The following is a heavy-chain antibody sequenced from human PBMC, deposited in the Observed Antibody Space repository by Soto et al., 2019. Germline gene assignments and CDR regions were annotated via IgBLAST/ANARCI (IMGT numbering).Heavy chain of an antibody. V-gene: IGHV3-30-3*01. J-gene: IGHJ6*02. Sequence: QEQLVESGGGVVQPGRSLRLSCVASGFTFSSYEMHWVRQTPGKGLEWVAIISYDGSTQYYSDSVKGRFTFSIDNSKNMLYLQMNSLRPEDAAVYYCVRRSTLSYHGMDVWGQGTTVTISS. CDR2: ISYDGSTQ. CDR3: VRRSTLSYHGMDV. CDR1: GFTFSSYE.